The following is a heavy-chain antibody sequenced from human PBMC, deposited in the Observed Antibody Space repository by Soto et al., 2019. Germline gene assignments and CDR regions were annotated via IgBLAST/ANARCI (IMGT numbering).Heavy chain of an antibody. V-gene: IGHV4-59*01. CDR2: IYYSGST. CDR3: ARVSGPWFGPNWFDP. D-gene: IGHD3-10*01. CDR1: GGSISSYY. Sequence: SETLSLTCTVSGGSISSYYWSWIRQPPGKGLEWIGYIYYSGSTNYNPSLKSRVTISVDTSKNQFSLKLSSVTAADTAVYYCARVSGPWFGPNWFDPWGQGTLVTVSS. J-gene: IGHJ5*02.